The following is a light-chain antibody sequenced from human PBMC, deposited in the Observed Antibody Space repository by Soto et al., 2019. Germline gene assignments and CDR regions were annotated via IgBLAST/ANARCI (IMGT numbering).Light chain of an antibody. Sequence: DIQMTQSPSTLSASVGDRVTITCRASQSISSWLAWYQQKPGKAPKLLIYKASSLESGVPSRFSGSGSGTEFTLTISSLQPDDFETYYCQQYNSYSSFGQGTKVEIK. CDR2: KAS. CDR3: QQYNSYSS. V-gene: IGKV1-5*03. J-gene: IGKJ1*01. CDR1: QSISSW.